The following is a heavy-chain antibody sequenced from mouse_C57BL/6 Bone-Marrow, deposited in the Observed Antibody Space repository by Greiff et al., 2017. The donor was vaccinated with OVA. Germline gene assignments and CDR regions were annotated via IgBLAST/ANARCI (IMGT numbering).Heavy chain of an antibody. CDR1: GYTFTDYE. Sequence: QVQLQQSGAELVRPGASVTLSCKASGYTFTDYEMHWVKQTPVHGLEWIGAIDPATGGTAYNQKFKGKAILTADKSSSTAYMELRSLTSEDSAVYDCTRGYSNYYAMDYWGQGTSVTVSS. CDR3: TRGYSNYYAMDY. CDR2: IDPATGGT. J-gene: IGHJ4*01. V-gene: IGHV1-15*01. D-gene: IGHD2-5*01.